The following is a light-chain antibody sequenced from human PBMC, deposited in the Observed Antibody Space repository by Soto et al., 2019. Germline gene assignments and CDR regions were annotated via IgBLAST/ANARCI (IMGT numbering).Light chain of an antibody. V-gene: IGKV1-27*01. J-gene: IGKJ1*01. CDR3: QKYDTAPQT. CDR2: AAS. Sequence: DIQMTQSPSSLSASVGDTVTITCRASQGIIDYLAWYQQRPGKVPTLLIYAASTLQTGVPSRFSGSGAGTDFTLTISSLQPEDVGTYYCQKYDTAPQTFGQGTRMEIK. CDR1: QGIIDY.